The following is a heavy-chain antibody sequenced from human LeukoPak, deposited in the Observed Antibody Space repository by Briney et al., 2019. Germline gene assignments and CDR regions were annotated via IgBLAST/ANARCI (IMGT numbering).Heavy chain of an antibody. V-gene: IGHV4-39*01. CDR3: ARHPRTTVDSYYFDY. CDR1: GGSFSSSCYY. D-gene: IGHD4-23*01. J-gene: IGHJ4*02. Sequence: PSETLSLTCTVSGGSFSSSCYYWVCHRQPPGMGLEWIVSIYYSASTYYNPSLKSRLTRSVDPSKNQFSLKLSSVTAADTAVYYCARHPRTTVDSYYFDYWGQGTLVTVSS. CDR2: IYYSAST.